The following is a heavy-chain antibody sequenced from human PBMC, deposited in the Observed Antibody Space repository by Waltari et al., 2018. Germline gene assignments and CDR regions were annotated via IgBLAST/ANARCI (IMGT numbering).Heavy chain of an antibody. V-gene: IGHV4-31*03. CDR1: GGSISSGGYY. J-gene: IGHJ4*02. CDR3: ARVGRIAAAGSKGSFDY. CDR2: IYYSGST. Sequence: QVQLQESGPGLVKPSQTLSLTCTVSGGSISSGGYYWSWIRQHPGKGLEWIGYIYYSGSTYYNPSLKSRVTISVDTSKNQFSLKLSSVTAADTAVYYCARVGRIAAAGSKGSFDYWGQGTLVTVSS. D-gene: IGHD6-13*01.